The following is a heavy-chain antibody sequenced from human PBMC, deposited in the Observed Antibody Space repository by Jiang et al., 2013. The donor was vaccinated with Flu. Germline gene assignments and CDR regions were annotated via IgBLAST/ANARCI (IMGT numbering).Heavy chain of an antibody. CDR2: INPNSGGT. J-gene: IGHJ4*02. V-gene: IGHV1-2*02. CDR3: ARVFYCGGDCQSFDY. Sequence: GAEVKKPGASVKVSCKASGYTFTGYYMHWVRQAPGQGLEWMGWINPNSGGTNYAQKFQGRVTMTRDTSISTAYMELSRLRSDDTAVYYCARVFYCGGDCQSFDYWGQGTLVTVSS. D-gene: IGHD2-21*02. CDR1: GYTFTGYY.